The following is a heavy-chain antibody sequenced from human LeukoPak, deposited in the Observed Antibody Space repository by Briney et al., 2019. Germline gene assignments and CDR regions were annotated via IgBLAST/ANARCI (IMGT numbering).Heavy chain of an antibody. D-gene: IGHD3-10*02. CDR1: GLTFSSYA. Sequence: GGSLRLSCATSGLTFSSYAMSWVRQAPGKGLEWVSAISGSGGSTYYADSVKGRFTISRDNSKNTLYLQMNSLRAEDTAVYYCAKYVRGVSPLDYWGQGTLVTVSS. V-gene: IGHV3-23*01. CDR2: ISGSGGST. CDR3: AKYVRGVSPLDY. J-gene: IGHJ4*02.